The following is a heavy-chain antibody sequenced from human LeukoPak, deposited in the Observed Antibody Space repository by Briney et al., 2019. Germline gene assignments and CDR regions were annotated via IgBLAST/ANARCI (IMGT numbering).Heavy chain of an antibody. CDR2: ISATGGTI. CDR3: ASAKYGSGID. V-gene: IGHV3-11*04. CDR1: GGSISSSSYY. Sequence: LSLTCTVSGGSISSSSYYWGWIRQPPGKGLEWVSYISATGGTIYYADSVKGRFTISRDNAKNSLYLQMNSLRAEDTAVYYCASAKYGSGIDWGQGTLVTVSS. J-gene: IGHJ4*02. D-gene: IGHD3-10*01.